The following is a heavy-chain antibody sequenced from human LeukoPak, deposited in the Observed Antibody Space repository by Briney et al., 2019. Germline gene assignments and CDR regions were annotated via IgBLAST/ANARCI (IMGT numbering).Heavy chain of an antibody. CDR1: GGSFSGYY. J-gene: IGHJ5*02. CDR2: INHSGST. Sequence: SETLSLTCAVYGGSFSGYYWSWIRQPPGKGLEWIGEINHSGSTNYNPSLKSRVTISVDTSKNQFSLKLSSVTAADTAVYYCARRRPPRRFDPWGQGTLVTVSS. CDR3: ARRRPPRRFDP. V-gene: IGHV4-34*01.